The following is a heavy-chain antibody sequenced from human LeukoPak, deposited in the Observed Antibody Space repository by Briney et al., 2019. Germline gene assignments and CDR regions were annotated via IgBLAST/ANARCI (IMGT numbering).Heavy chain of an antibody. V-gene: IGHV3-66*01. D-gene: IGHD6-13*01. CDR3: ARAPYSRTWYLDY. J-gene: IGHJ4*02. CDR2: IYSGGST. Sequence: PGGSLRLSCAASGFTVSSNYMSWVRQAPGKGLEWVSVIYSGGSTYYADSVKGRFTLSRDNSKNTLYLQMNSLRAEDTAVYYCARAPYSRTWYLDYWGQGTRVTVSS. CDR1: GFTVSSNY.